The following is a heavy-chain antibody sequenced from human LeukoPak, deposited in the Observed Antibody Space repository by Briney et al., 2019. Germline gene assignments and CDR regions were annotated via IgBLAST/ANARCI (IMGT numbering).Heavy chain of an antibody. D-gene: IGHD3-10*01. CDR3: AKSSVQRYYYGSGSGYFEY. J-gene: IGHJ4*02. CDR2: ISGSGGTT. V-gene: IGHV3-23*01. Sequence: GGSLRLSCAASGFTFSSYAMSWVRQAPGKGLEWVSAISGSGGTTYYADSVKGRFTISRDNSKNTLYLQLNSLRADDMAVYYCAKSSVQRYYYGSGSGYFEYWGQGTLVTVSS. CDR1: GFTFSSYA.